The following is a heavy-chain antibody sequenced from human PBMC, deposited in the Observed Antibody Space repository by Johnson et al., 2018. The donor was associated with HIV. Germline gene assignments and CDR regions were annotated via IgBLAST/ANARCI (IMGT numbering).Heavy chain of an antibody. CDR3: AKVMSTIWDDAVDI. J-gene: IGHJ3*02. V-gene: IGHV3-9*01. CDR1: GFTFDDYA. CDR2: INWNGGNT. Sequence: VQLVESGGGLVQPGRSLRLSCAASGFTFDDYAMHWVRQAPGKGLEWVSNINWNGGNTAYADSVKGRFTVSRDNSKNTVYLQMNSLRAEDTAVYYCAKVMSTIWDDAVDIWGQGTMVTVSS. D-gene: IGHD3-3*01.